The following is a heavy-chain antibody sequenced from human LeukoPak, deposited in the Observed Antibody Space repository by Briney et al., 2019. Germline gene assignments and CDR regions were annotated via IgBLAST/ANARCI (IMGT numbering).Heavy chain of an antibody. J-gene: IGHJ4*02. CDR1: GGSFSGYY. CDR2: INHSGST. V-gene: IGHV4-34*01. D-gene: IGHD1-26*01. CDR3: ARGGGRGSYYVY. Sequence: PSETLSLTCAVYGGSFSGYYWSWIRQPPGKGLEWIGEINHSGSTNYNPSLKSRVTISVDTSKNQFSLKLSSVIAADTAVYYCARGGGRGSYYVYWGQGTLVTVSS.